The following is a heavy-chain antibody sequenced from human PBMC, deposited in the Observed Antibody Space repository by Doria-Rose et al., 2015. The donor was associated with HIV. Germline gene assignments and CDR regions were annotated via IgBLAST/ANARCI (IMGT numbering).Heavy chain of an antibody. V-gene: IGHV4-34*01. CDR2: INHSGST. CDR3: ARGLLRGGWNDVDYYYGMDV. D-gene: IGHD1-1*01. CDR1: GGSFSGYY. J-gene: IGHJ6*02. Sequence: QVQLQQWGAGLVKPSETPSLTCAVFGGSFSGYYWSWIRQPTGKGLEWIGEINHSGSTNYQTSLKSRVTISLDTSKNLFSLKLSSVTAADTAVYYCARGLLRGGWNDVDYYYGMDVWGQGTTVTVSS.